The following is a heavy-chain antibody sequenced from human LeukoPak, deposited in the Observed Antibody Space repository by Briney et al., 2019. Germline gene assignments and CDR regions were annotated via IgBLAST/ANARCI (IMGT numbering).Heavy chain of an antibody. CDR1: GFTFDDYA. V-gene: IGHV3-9*01. CDR3: ARRGDYLDY. J-gene: IGHJ4*02. Sequence: GGSLRLSCAASGFTFDDYAMHWVRQAPGKGLEWVSGISWNSGSIGYADSVKGRFTISRDNAKNSLYLQMNSLRAEDTAVYYCARRGDYLDYWGQGTLVTVSS. D-gene: IGHD3-10*01. CDR2: ISWNSGSI.